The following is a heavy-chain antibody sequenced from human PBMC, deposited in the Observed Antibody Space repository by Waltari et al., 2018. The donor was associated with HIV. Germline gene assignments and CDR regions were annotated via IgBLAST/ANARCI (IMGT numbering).Heavy chain of an antibody. CDR1: GGSISKYY. J-gene: IGHJ4*02. Sequence: QVQLQESGPGLVMPSETLSLTCTVSGGSISKYYWSWIRQPPVKGLEWIGHLYYSGRTNYNPSLKTRVTISVDTSKNQFSLKLSAVTAADTAVYYCARGPLYYDSSGYYSVGIDYWGQGALVTVSS. CDR3: ARGPLYYDSSGYYSVGIDY. CDR2: LYYSGRT. D-gene: IGHD3-22*01. V-gene: IGHV4-59*01.